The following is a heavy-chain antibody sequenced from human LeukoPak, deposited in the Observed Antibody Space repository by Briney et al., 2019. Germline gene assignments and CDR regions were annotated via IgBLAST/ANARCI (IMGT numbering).Heavy chain of an antibody. Sequence: PSETLSLTCAVSGGSISSYYWSWIRQPPGKGLEWIGYIYTSGSTNYNPSLKSRVTISVDTSKNQFSLKLSSVTAADTAVYYCARSLGAGYYYYYMDVWGKGTTVTVSS. CDR3: ARSLGAGYYYYYMDV. D-gene: IGHD1-26*01. CDR1: GGSISSYY. V-gene: IGHV4-4*09. J-gene: IGHJ6*03. CDR2: IYTSGST.